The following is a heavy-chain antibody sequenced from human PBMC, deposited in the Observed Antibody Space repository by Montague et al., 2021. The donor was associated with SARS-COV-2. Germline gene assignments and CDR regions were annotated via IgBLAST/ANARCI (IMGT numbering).Heavy chain of an antibody. CDR1: GGSISSGSYY. CDR2: IYTSGST. V-gene: IGHV4-61*02. J-gene: IGHJ6*02. D-gene: IGHD3-10*02. Sequence: TLSLTCTVSGGSISSGSYYWSWIRQPAGKGLEWMGRIYTSGSTNYNPSLKSRVTISVDTSKNQFSLKLSSVTAADTAVYYCARDFVVRGVSYGMDVWGQGTTVTVSS. CDR3: ARDFVVRGVSYGMDV.